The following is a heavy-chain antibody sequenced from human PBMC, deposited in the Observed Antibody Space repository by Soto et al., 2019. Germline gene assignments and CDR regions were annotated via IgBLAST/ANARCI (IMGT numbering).Heavy chain of an antibody. CDR2: ISSSSSTI. CDR1: GFTFSRYS. V-gene: IGHV3-48*02. D-gene: IGHD3-22*01. Sequence: GGSLRLSCAASGFTFSRYSMNWVRQAPGKGLEWVSYISSSSSTIYYADSVKGRFTISRDNARNSLYLQMNSLRDEDTAVYYCGGDSSGYFYPDVFDIWGQGTMVTVSS. J-gene: IGHJ3*02. CDR3: GGDSSGYFYPDVFDI.